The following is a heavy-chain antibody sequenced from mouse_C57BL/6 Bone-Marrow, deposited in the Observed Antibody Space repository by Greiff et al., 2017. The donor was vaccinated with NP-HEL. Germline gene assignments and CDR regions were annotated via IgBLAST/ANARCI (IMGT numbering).Heavy chain of an antibody. V-gene: IGHV1-84*01. Sequence: SGPELVEPGASVKISCKASGYTFTDYYINWVKQRPGQGLEWIGWIYPGSGNTKYNEKFKGKATLTVDTSSSTAYMQLSSLTSEDSAVYFCARDEKLCPDYYALDYWGQGTSVTVSS. J-gene: IGHJ4*01. D-gene: IGHD1-1*02. CDR1: GYTFTDYY. CDR3: ARDEKLCPDYYALDY. CDR2: IYPGSGNT.